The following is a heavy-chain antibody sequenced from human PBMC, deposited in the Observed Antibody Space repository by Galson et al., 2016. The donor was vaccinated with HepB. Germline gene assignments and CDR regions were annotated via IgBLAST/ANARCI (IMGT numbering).Heavy chain of an antibody. D-gene: IGHD3-3*01. J-gene: IGHJ5*02. V-gene: IGHV3-23*01. Sequence: SLRLSCATSGFSLSSYAMTWVRQAPGKGLEWVSTISGSGRNTYYADSVKGRFTISRDNAMNSLYLQMNSLRADDTAVYYCATFGEAIFGVLTEPWGQGILVTVSS. CDR1: GFSLSSYA. CDR2: ISGSGRNT. CDR3: ATFGEAIFGVLTEP.